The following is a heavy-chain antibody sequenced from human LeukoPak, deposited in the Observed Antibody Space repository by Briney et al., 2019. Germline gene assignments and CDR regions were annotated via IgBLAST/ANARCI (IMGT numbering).Heavy chain of an antibody. V-gene: IGHV4-59*01. Sequence: PSETLSLTCTVSGGSISSYYWSWIRQPPGKGLEWIGYIYYSGSTNYNPSLKSRVTISVDTSKSQFSLKLSSVTAADTAIYYCARDGRAGSLFAYWGQGTLVTVSS. CDR3: ARDGRAGSLFAY. CDR1: GGSISSYY. D-gene: IGHD6-19*01. J-gene: IGHJ4*02. CDR2: IYYSGST.